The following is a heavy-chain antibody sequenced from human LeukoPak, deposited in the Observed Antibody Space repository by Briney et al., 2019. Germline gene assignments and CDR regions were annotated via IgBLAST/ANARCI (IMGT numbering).Heavy chain of an antibody. CDR3: AKDGSSLFDY. V-gene: IGHV3-9*01. CDR1: GFTFDDYA. Sequence: PGGSLRPSCAASGFTFDDYAMHWVRQAPGKGLEWVSGISWNSGSIGYADSVKGRFTISRDNAKNSLYLQMNSLRAEDTALYYCAKDGSSLFDYWGQGTLVTVSS. CDR2: ISWNSGSI. J-gene: IGHJ4*02. D-gene: IGHD6-13*01.